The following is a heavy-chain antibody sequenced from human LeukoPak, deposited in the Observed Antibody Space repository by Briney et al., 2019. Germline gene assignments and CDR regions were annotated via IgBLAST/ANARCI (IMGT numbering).Heavy chain of an antibody. V-gene: IGHV4-34*01. J-gene: IGHJ5*02. CDR3: ARGSFSRRFDP. CDR1: GGSFSGYY. CDR2: INQSGST. Sequence: SETLSLTCAVYGGSFSGYYWRWIRQPRGKGLECIGEINQSGSTNYNPSRKSRVTISVDTSKNQFSLKLSSETAADTSVYYCARGSFSRRFDPWGQGTLVTVSS.